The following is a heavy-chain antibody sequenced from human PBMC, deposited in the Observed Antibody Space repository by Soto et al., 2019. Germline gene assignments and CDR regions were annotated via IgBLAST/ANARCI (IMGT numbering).Heavy chain of an antibody. CDR1: GGSMSTYY. V-gene: IGHV4-59*01. D-gene: IGHD1-26*01. CDR2: IYYSGST. Sequence: ETLSLTCTASGGSMSTYYWNWIRQPPGKGLEWIGYIYYSGSTNYNPSLKSRVTISVDTSKNQFSLKLSSVTAADTAVYYCARGETGPRYYYYYGMDVWGQGTTVTVSS. CDR3: ARGETGPRYYYYYGMDV. J-gene: IGHJ6*02.